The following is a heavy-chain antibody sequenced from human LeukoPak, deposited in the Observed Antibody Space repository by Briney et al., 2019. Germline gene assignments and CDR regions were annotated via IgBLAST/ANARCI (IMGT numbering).Heavy chain of an antibody. Sequence: ASVKVSCKASGYTFTGYYMHWVRQAPGQGLEWMGWISAYNGNTNYAQKLQGRVTMTTDTSTSTAYMELRSLRSDDTAVYYCARDDASGAFDIWGQGTMVTVSS. V-gene: IGHV1-18*04. CDR1: GYTFTGYY. J-gene: IGHJ3*02. CDR3: ARDDASGAFDI. D-gene: IGHD3-10*01. CDR2: ISAYNGNT.